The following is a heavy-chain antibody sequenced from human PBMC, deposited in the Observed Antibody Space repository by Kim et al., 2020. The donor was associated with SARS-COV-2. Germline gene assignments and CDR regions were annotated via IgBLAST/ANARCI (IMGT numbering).Heavy chain of an antibody. J-gene: IGHJ4*02. Sequence: DSVKGRFTISRDNSKNTLYLQMNSLRAEDTAVYYCAKDSEDYSNYGSFNYWGQGTLVTVSS. CDR3: AKDSEDYSNYGSFNY. D-gene: IGHD4-4*01. V-gene: IGHV3-30*02.